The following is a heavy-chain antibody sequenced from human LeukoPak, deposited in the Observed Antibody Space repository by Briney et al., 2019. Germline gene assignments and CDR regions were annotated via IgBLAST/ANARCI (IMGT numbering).Heavy chain of an antibody. V-gene: IGHV4-30-4*01. CDR3: AGLRWLGSGYYYYGMDV. D-gene: IGHD6-19*01. CDR1: GGSISSGDYY. J-gene: IGHJ6*02. CDR2: ISYSGYT. Sequence: PSEILSLTCTVSGGSISSGDYYWSWFRQPPGKGLESIGFISYSGYTYYNPSLKSRVTISVDTSKNQFSLRLSSVTAADTAVYYCAGLRWLGSGYYYYGMDVWGQGTTVTVSS.